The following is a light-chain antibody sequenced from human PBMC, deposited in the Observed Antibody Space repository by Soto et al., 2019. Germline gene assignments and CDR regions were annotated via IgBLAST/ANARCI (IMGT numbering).Light chain of an antibody. J-gene: IGLJ3*02. CDR1: SSDIGAYNF. CDR2: EVS. CDR3: SSYAGINSLV. V-gene: IGLV2-8*01. Sequence: QSALTQPPSASGSPGQSVTISCTGTSSDIGAYNFVSWYQQHPGKAPKLMIYEVSKRPSGVPDRFSGSKSGDTASLTVSGLHAEDGADYFCSSYAGINSLVF.